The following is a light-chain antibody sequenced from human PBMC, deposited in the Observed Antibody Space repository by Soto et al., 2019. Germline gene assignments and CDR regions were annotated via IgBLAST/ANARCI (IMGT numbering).Light chain of an antibody. CDR1: QSVSSTY. CDR3: QQRSNFT. J-gene: IGKJ5*01. CDR2: DAS. V-gene: IGKV3D-11*02. Sequence: IVMTQSPATLSVSPWERATLSCRASQSVSSTYLAWYQQKPGQAPRLLIYDASNRATGIPARFSGSGPGTNFTLTISSLEPEDFAVYYCQQRSNFTFGQGTRLEIK.